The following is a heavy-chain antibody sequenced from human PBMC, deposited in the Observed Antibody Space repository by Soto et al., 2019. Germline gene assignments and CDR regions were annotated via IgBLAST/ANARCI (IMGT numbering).Heavy chain of an antibody. CDR1: GYTFSDYY. CDR3: ARINFYASRGDGLSSTP. Sequence: ASVKVSCKASGYTFSDYYMHWVRQAPGQGLEWMGYINPDGGDTTYAQKFQGRVTMTRDTSISTAYMELTRLTSDDTAMYYCARINFYASRGDGLSSTPWGQGTLVTVSS. J-gene: IGHJ5*02. D-gene: IGHD3-22*01. V-gene: IGHV1-2*02. CDR2: INPDGGDT.